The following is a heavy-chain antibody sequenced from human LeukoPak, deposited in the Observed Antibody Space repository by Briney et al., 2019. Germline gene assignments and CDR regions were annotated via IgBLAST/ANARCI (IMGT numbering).Heavy chain of an antibody. J-gene: IGHJ4*02. CDR1: GFTFSSYA. CDR2: ISYDGSNK. CDR3: ASLVITALFDY. Sequence: GGSLRLSCAASGFTFSSYAMPWVRQAPGKGLEWVAVISYDGSNKYYADSVKGRFTISRDNSKNTLYLQMNSLRAEDTAVYYCASLVITALFDYWGQGTLVTVSS. D-gene: IGHD3-22*01. V-gene: IGHV3-30-3*01.